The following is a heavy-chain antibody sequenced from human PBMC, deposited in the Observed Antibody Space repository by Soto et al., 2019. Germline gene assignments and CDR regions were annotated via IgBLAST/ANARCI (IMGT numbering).Heavy chain of an antibody. V-gene: IGHV3-11*01. CDR2: ISSSGSTI. CDR3: AREGGATRLCFQL. Sequence: PGKGLEWVSYISSSGSTIYYADSVKGRFTISRDNAKNSLYLQMNSLRAEDTAVYYCAREGGATRLCFQLCGQGTLVSVSS. D-gene: IGHD1-26*01. J-gene: IGHJ1*01.